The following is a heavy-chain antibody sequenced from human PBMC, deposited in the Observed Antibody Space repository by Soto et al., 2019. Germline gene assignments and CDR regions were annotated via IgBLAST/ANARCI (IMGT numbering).Heavy chain of an antibody. J-gene: IGHJ6*02. CDR3: ASIYGSGSYYYYYGMDV. V-gene: IGHV4-39*01. Sequence: TLSLTCTVSGGSISSSSYYWGWIRQPPGKGLEWIGSIYYSGSTYYNPSLKSRVTISVDTSKNQFSLKLSSVTAADTAVYYWASIYGSGSYYYYYGMDVWGQGTTVTVSS. CDR1: GGSISSSSYY. CDR2: IYYSGST. D-gene: IGHD3-10*01.